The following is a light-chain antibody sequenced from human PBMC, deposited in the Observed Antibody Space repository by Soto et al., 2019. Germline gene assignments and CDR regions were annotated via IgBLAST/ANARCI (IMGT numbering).Light chain of an antibody. CDR3: QQYNNWPLS. V-gene: IGKV3-15*01. CDR2: GAS. J-gene: IGKJ3*01. Sequence: EIVMTQSPATLSVSPGERATLSCRASQSVSSNLAWYQQKPGQAPRLLIYGASTRATGIPARFSGSGSGTEFTLNISSLQSEDFTVDYCQQYNNWPLSFGPGTKVDI. CDR1: QSVSSN.